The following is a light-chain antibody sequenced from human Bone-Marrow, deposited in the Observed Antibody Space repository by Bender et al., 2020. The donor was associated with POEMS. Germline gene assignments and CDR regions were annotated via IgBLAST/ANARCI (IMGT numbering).Light chain of an antibody. V-gene: IGLV3-1*01. Sequence: SSDLTQPPSVSVSPGQTASISCSGDRLGENSACWYQQKPGQSPVLVIYEDHKRPSRIPERFSGSNSGNTATLTISGTQAMDEADYYCLTWDRSTEHYVFGPGTKVIVL. J-gene: IGLJ1*01. CDR3: LTWDRSTEHYV. CDR1: RLGENS. CDR2: EDH.